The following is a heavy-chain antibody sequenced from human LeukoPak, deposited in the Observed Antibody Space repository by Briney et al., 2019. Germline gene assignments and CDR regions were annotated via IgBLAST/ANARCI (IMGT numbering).Heavy chain of an antibody. Sequence: GGSLRLSCAASRFNFSDYYMSWIRQAPGKGLEWVSYISSSGSPIYYVDSVKGRFTISRDNAKNSLYLQMNSLRAEDTAVYYCARGTPLSGSYSDYFDYWGRGTLVTVSS. CDR3: ARGTPLSGSYSDYFDY. J-gene: IGHJ4*02. V-gene: IGHV3-11*04. D-gene: IGHD1-26*01. CDR2: ISSSGSPI. CDR1: RFNFSDYY.